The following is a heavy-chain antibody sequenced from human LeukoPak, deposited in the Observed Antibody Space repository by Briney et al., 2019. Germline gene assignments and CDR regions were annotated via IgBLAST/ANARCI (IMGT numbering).Heavy chain of an antibody. CDR1: GGSISSYF. D-gene: IGHD2-2*01. Sequence: SETLSLTCTVSGGSISSYFWTWIRQPAGKGLEWIGRIYSSGRTNYNPSLKSRVTMSVDTSKNQFSLKLSSVTAADTAVYYCARLRPDIVVVPAAIPTTGWFDPWGQGTLVTVSS. CDR3: ARLRPDIVVVPAAIPTTGWFDP. CDR2: IYSSGRT. J-gene: IGHJ5*02. V-gene: IGHV4-4*07.